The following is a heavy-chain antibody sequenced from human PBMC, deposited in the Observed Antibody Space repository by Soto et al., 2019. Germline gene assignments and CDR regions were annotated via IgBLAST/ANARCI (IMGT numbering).Heavy chain of an antibody. D-gene: IGHD3-16*02. Sequence: PGGSLRLSCAASGFTFSSYAMSWVRQAPGKGLEWVSAISGSGGSTYYADSVKGRFTISRDNSKNTLYLQMNSLRAEDTDVYYYANSPYYDYIWGSCRYTLYFDYWSQGTLVTVSS. J-gene: IGHJ4*02. V-gene: IGHV3-23*01. CDR2: ISGSGGST. CDR1: GFTFSSYA. CDR3: ANSPYYDYIWGSCRYTLYFDY.